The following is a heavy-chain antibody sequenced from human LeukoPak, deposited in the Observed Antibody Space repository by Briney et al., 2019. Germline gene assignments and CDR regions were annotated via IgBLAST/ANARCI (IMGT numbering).Heavy chain of an antibody. CDR1: GGSISSYY. J-gene: IGHJ4*02. CDR2: IYYSGST. V-gene: IGHV4-59*08. CDR3: AGEGLSGHQYYFDY. Sequence: SETLSLTCTVSGGSISSYYWSWIRQPPGKGLEWIGYIYYSGSTNYNPSLKSRVTISVDTSKNQFSLKLSSVTAADTAVYYCAGEGLSGHQYYFDYWGQGTLVTVSS. D-gene: IGHD3-16*02.